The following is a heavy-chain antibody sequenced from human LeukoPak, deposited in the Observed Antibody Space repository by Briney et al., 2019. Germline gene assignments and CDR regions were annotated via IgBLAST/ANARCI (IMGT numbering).Heavy chain of an antibody. J-gene: IGHJ4*02. D-gene: IGHD3-10*01. CDR3: ARGFYGAGSHFDF. Sequence: SETLSLTCTVSGGSISSGDYPWSWVRQPPGKGLEWIGYIFHTGHTSYNPSLKSRVTISVDMSKNQLSLRLTSVTAADTAVYYCARGFYGAGSHFDFWGQGTLVTVSS. CDR2: IFHTGHT. V-gene: IGHV4-30-2*01. CDR1: GGSISSGDYP.